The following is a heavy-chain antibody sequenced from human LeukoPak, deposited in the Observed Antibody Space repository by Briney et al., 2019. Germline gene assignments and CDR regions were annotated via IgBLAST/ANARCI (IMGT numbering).Heavy chain of an antibody. CDR2: IRYDGSNK. CDR3: ARDWGRWGLQYFQH. Sequence: GGPLRLSCAASGFTFSSYGMHWVRQAPGKGLEWVAFIRYDGSNKYYADSVKGRFSISRDNSKNTLYLQMGSLRAEDMAVYYCARDWGRWGLQYFQHWGQGTLVTVSS. CDR1: GFTFSSYG. V-gene: IGHV3-30*02. D-gene: IGHD4-23*01. J-gene: IGHJ1*01.